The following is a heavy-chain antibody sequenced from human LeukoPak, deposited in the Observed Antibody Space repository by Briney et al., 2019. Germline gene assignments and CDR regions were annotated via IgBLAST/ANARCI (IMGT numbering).Heavy chain of an antibody. D-gene: IGHD5-18*01. CDR3: ARADGYSYGYSDY. J-gene: IGHJ4*02. Sequence: ASVKVSCKASGYTFTGYYMHWVRQAPGQGLEWMGWINPNSGGTNYAQKFQGRVTMTRDTSISTAYMELSRLRSDDTAAYYCARADGYSYGYSDYWGREPWSPSPQ. CDR2: INPNSGGT. CDR1: GYTFTGYY. V-gene: IGHV1-2*02.